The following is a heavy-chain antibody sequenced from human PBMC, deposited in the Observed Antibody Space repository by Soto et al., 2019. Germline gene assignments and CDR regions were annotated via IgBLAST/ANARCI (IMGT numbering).Heavy chain of an antibody. V-gene: IGHV1-69*13. CDR3: AREGYDFWSGYSYYYYGMDV. CDR1: GGTFSSYA. D-gene: IGHD3-3*01. Sequence: VASVKVSCKASGGTFSSYAISWVRQAPGQGLEWMGGIIPIFGTANYAQKFQGRVTITADESTSTAYMELSSLRSEDTAVYYCAREGYDFWSGYSYYYYGMDVWGQGTTVTVSS. J-gene: IGHJ6*02. CDR2: IIPIFGTA.